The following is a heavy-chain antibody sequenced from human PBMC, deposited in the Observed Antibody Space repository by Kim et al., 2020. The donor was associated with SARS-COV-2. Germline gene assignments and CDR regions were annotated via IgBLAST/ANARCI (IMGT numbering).Heavy chain of an antibody. D-gene: IGHD1-7*01. Sequence: SETLSLTCTVSGYSISSGYYWGWIRQPPGKGLEWIGSIYHSGSTYYNPSLKSRVTISVDTSTNQFSLKLSSVTAADTAVYYCARVGGTRDTDMMYYFDYWGQGTLVTVSS. CDR1: GYSISSGYY. J-gene: IGHJ4*02. CDR3: ARVGGTRDTDMMYYFDY. CDR2: IYHSGST. V-gene: IGHV4-38-2*02.